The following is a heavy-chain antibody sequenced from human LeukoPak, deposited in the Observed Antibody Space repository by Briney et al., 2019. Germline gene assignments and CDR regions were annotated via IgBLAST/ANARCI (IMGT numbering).Heavy chain of an antibody. Sequence: ASVKVSCKASGYTFTGYYMHWVRQAPGQGLEWMGWINPNSGGTNYAQKFQGRVTMTRDTSISTAYMELSRLRSDDTAVYYCARDALLAAAALDAFDIWGQGTMVTVSS. V-gene: IGHV1-2*02. CDR2: INPNSGGT. D-gene: IGHD6-13*01. CDR3: ARDALLAAAALDAFDI. J-gene: IGHJ3*02. CDR1: GYTFTGYY.